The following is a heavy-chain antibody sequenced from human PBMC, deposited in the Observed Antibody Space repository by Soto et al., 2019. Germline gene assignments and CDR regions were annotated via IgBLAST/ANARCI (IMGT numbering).Heavy chain of an antibody. V-gene: IGHV3-30-3*01. J-gene: IGHJ4*02. D-gene: IGHD6-19*01. Sequence: QVQLVESGGGVVQPGRSLRLSCAASGFTFSSYAMHWVRQAPGKGLEWVAVISYDGSNKYYADSVKGRFTISRDNSKNTLYLQMNSLRAEDTAVYYCARDPLEAVAGKPPFDYWGQGTLVTVSS. CDR1: GFTFSSYA. CDR2: ISYDGSNK. CDR3: ARDPLEAVAGKPPFDY.